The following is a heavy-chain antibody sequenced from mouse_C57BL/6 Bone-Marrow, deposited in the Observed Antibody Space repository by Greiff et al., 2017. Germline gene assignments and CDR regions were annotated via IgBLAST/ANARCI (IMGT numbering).Heavy chain of an antibody. CDR2: IYTGNGYT. Sequence: VQLKESGAELVRPGSSVKMSCKTSGYTFTSYGINWVKQRPGQGLEWIGYIYTGNGYTEYNEKFKGKATLTSDTSSSTAYMQLSSLTAEDSAIYFCANNYGSSYPFAYWGQGTLVTVSA. CDR1: GYTFTSYG. CDR3: ANNYGSSYPFAY. J-gene: IGHJ3*01. V-gene: IGHV1-58*01. D-gene: IGHD1-1*01.